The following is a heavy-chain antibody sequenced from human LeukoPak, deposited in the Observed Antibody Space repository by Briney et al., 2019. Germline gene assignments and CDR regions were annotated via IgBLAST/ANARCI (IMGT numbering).Heavy chain of an antibody. V-gene: IGHV4-39*07. CDR3: ARVNLDYWYFDL. CDR2: IYYSGST. J-gene: IGHJ2*01. D-gene: IGHD1-1*01. CDR1: GGSISSSSYY. Sequence: RPSETLSLTCTVSGGSISSSSYYWGWIRQPPGKGLEWIGSIYYSGSTYYNLSLKSRVTISVDTSKNQFSLKLNSVTAADTAVYYCARVNLDYWYFDLWGRGTLVTVSS.